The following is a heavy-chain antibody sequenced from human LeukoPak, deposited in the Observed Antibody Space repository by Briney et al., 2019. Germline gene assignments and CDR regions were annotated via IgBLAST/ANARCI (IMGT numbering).Heavy chain of an antibody. CDR2: INTNTGNP. CDR3: AXDXSMLPXGWFSRDXSSGKGVDY. Sequence: ASVKVSCKASGYTFTSYAMNWVRQAPGQGLEWMGWINTNTGNPTYAQGFTGRFVFSLDTSVSTAYLQISSLKAEDTAVYYCAXDXSMLPXGWFSRDXSSGKGVDYWGQGTLVTVSS. CDR1: GYTFTSYA. D-gene: IGHD3-22*01. J-gene: IGHJ4*02. V-gene: IGHV7-4-1*02.